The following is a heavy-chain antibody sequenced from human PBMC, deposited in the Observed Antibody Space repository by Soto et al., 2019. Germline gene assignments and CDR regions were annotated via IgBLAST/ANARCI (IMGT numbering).Heavy chain of an antibody. Sequence: QVQLVQSGAEVKKPGSSVKAPCKAPEGTFSGYTISWVRQAPGQGLEWTGRSIPILGIANYAQKFQGRVPITADKSTSPAYMELSSLRAEDTAVYYCAPRHPRGSLDDYGDPNSFDPWGQGTLGTGSS. CDR2: SIPILGIA. CDR1: EGTFSGYT. D-gene: IGHD4-17*01. CDR3: APRHPRGSLDDYGDPNSFDP. J-gene: IGHJ5*02. V-gene: IGHV1-69*02.